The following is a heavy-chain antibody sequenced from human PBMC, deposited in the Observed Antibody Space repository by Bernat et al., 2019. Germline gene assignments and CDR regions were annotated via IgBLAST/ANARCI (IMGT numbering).Heavy chain of an antibody. V-gene: IGHV3-48*03. CDR3: ARDGSMWNYYYGMDV. CDR1: GFTFSSYE. CDR2: ISSSGSTI. Sequence: EVQLVESGGGLVQPGGSLRLSCAASGFTFSSYEMNWVRQAPGKGLEWVSYISSSGSTIYYADSVKGRFTISRDNAKNSLYLQMSSLRAEDTAVYYCARDGSMWNYYYGMDVWDQGATVTVSS. D-gene: IGHD1-26*01. J-gene: IGHJ6*02.